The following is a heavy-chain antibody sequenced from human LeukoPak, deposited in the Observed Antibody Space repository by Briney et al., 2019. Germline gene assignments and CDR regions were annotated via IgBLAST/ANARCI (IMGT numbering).Heavy chain of an antibody. J-gene: IGHJ6*02. Sequence: PGGSLRLSCAASGXTFSSYSVNWVRQAPGKGLEWVSSISSSSSYIYYADSVKGRFTISRDNAKNSLYLQMNSLRAEDTAVYYCARDRSSPYGMDVWGQGTTVTVSS. CDR3: ARDRSSPYGMDV. D-gene: IGHD6-19*01. CDR1: GXTFSSYS. CDR2: ISSSSSYI. V-gene: IGHV3-21*01.